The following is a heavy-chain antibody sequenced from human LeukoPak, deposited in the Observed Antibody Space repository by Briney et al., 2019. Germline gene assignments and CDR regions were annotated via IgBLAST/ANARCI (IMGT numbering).Heavy chain of an antibody. CDR1: GFTISGYG. Sequence: PGGSLRLSCAASGFTISGYGMHWVRQAPGKGLEWVAFIRYDGSNKYYTDSVKGRFTISRDTSNNTLSLQMNSLRAEDTAVYYCARNYSDSGSYPDYWGQGTLVTVSS. J-gene: IGHJ4*02. D-gene: IGHD3-10*01. CDR2: IRYDGSNK. CDR3: ARNYSDSGSYPDY. V-gene: IGHV3-30*02.